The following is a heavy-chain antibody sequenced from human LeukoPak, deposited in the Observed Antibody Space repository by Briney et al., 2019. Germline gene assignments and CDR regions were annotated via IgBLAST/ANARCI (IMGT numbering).Heavy chain of an antibody. V-gene: IGHV1-46*01. CDR2: INPSGGST. CDR3: ARDGYYYDSSGYYLDY. CDR1: GYTFTSYY. D-gene: IGHD3-22*01. J-gene: IGHJ4*02. Sequence: ASVKVSCKASGYTFTSYYMHWVREAPRQGLEWMGIINPSGGSTSYAQKFQGRVTMTRDTSTSTVYMELSSLRSEDTDVYYCARDGYYYDSSGYYLDYWGQGTLVTVPS.